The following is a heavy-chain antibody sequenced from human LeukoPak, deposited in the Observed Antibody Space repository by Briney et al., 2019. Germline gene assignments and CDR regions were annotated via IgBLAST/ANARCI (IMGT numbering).Heavy chain of an antibody. Sequence: GGSLRLSCAAPGFNFTGYGIHWVPQVPGKGLAWVAVIWYDGKNKHNADPVKGRFTISRDTSKNTVYLQMNSLRAEDTAVYYCARVSESGNSDYWGQGTLVTVSS. D-gene: IGHD4-23*01. V-gene: IGHV3-33*01. CDR2: IWYDGKNK. CDR1: GFNFTGYG. J-gene: IGHJ4*02. CDR3: ARVSESGNSDY.